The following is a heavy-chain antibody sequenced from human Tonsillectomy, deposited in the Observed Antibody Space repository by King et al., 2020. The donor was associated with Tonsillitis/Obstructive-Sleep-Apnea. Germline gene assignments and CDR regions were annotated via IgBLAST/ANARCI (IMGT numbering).Heavy chain of an antibody. D-gene: IGHD6-19*01. Sequence: VQLVESGGGLVQPGGSLRLSCAASGFTFSSYEMNWVRQAPGKGLEWVSYISSSCSTIYYAESVKGRFTISRDNAKNSLYLQMNSLRAEDTAVYYCARERGVSSGWYSYYYGMDVWGQGTTVTVSS. V-gene: IGHV3-48*03. CDR3: ARERGVSSGWYSYYYGMDV. CDR1: GFTFSSYE. CDR2: ISSSCSTI. J-gene: IGHJ6*02.